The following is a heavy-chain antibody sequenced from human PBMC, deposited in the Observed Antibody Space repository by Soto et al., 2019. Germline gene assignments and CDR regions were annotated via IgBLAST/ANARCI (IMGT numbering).Heavy chain of an antibody. V-gene: IGHV3-64*01. CDR1: GFTFSSYA. CDR3: ARAGFWYGSGIYGYGIDV. CDR2: ISTNGSST. J-gene: IGHJ6*02. Sequence: EVQLVESGGGLVQPGGSLRLSCAASGFTFSSYAMHWVRQAPGKGLEYFSAISTNGSSTYYANSVKGRFTISRDNSKNTLYLQMGSLRVEDMAVYYCARAGFWYGSGIYGYGIDVWGQGTTVTVSS. D-gene: IGHD3-10*01.